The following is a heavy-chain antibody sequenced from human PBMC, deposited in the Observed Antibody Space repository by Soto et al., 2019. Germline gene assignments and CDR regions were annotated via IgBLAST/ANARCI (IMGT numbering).Heavy chain of an antibody. CDR2: ISYSSAYT. CDR3: ASAVTGPFDY. J-gene: IGHJ4*02. D-gene: IGHD2-21*02. Sequence: SLRLSCAASGFPFSDYYMSWIRQAPGKGLEWVSDISYSSAYTNYADSVKGRFTISRDNAKNSLYLQMNSLRAEDTAVYYCASAVTGPFDYWGQGTLVTVSS. V-gene: IGHV3-11*03. CDR1: GFPFSDYY.